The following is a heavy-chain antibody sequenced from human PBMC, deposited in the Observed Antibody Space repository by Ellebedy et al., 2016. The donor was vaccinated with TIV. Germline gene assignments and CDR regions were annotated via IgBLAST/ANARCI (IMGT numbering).Heavy chain of an antibody. CDR1: GYTLTELS. D-gene: IGHD5-18*01. Sequence: ASVKVSCKVSGYTLTELSMHWVRQAPGKGLEWMGGFDPEDGETIYAQKFQGRVTMTEDTSTDTAYMELSSLRSEETAVYYCATNTWIQLWLDAFDIWGQGTMVTVSS. V-gene: IGHV1-24*01. CDR2: FDPEDGET. CDR3: ATNTWIQLWLDAFDI. J-gene: IGHJ3*02.